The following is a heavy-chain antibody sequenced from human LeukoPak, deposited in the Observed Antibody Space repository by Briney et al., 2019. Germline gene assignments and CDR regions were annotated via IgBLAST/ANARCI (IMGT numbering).Heavy chain of an antibody. CDR3: ARSFGVVTYYFDY. D-gene: IGHD3-3*01. CDR2: IYTSGST. V-gene: IGHV4-61*02. Sequence: SETLSLTCTVSGGSISSGSYYWSWFRQPAGKGLEWIGRIYTSGSTNYNPSLKSRVTISVDTSKNQFSLKLSSVTAADTAVYYCARSFGVVTYYFDYWGQGTLVTVSS. J-gene: IGHJ4*02. CDR1: GGSISSGSYY.